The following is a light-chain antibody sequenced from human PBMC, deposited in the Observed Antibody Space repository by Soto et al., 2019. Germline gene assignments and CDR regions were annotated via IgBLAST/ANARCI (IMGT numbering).Light chain of an antibody. CDR2: EVS. Sequence: QSALTQPPSASGSPGQSVTISCTGPRSDIGGYNYVSWYQQHPGKAPKLMIYEVSKRPSGVPDRFSGSKSGNTASLTVSGLQAEDEADYYCSAYGGSDNFGVFGTGTKLTVL. J-gene: IGLJ1*01. CDR3: SAYGGSDNFGV. CDR1: RSDIGGYNY. V-gene: IGLV2-8*01.